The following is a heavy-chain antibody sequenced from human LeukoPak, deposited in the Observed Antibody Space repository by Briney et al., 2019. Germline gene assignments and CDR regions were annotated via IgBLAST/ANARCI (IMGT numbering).Heavy chain of an antibody. Sequence: PGGSLRLSCAASGFTFDDYAMHWVRQAPGKGLEWVSGISWNSGSIGYADSVKGRFTISRDNAKNTLDLQMDSLRAEDTAVYYCGRDDWGSVDYWGQGTLVTVSS. CDR3: GRDDWGSVDY. J-gene: IGHJ4*02. V-gene: IGHV3-9*01. D-gene: IGHD7-27*01. CDR1: GFTFDDYA. CDR2: ISWNSGSI.